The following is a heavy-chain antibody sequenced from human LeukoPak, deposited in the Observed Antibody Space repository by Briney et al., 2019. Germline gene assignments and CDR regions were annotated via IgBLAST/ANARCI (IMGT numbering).Heavy chain of an antibody. V-gene: IGHV3-23*01. CDR1: GFTFGSYA. CDR3: AKLMRSYNWNDFDY. CDR2: ISGSGGST. J-gene: IGHJ4*02. D-gene: IGHD1-1*01. Sequence: GGSLRLSCAASGFTFGSYAMSWVRQAPGKGLEWVSAISGSGGSTYYADSVKGRFTISRDNSKNTLYLQMNSLRAEDTAVYYCAKLMRSYNWNDFDYWGQGTLVTVSS.